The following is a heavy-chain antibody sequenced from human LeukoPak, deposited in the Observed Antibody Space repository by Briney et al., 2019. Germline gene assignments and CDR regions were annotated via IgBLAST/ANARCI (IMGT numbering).Heavy chain of an antibody. CDR3: ARVGYYGSGSYYRDYFEY. D-gene: IGHD3-10*01. CDR2: ISNSAIT. V-gene: IGHV4-59*01. Sequence: PSGTLSLTCTGSGVAISRCDWTWIRQPPGKGLEWIGFISNSAITDYNPSLKSRVTISIDTSKNQFSLKLNSVTAADTAVYYCARVGYYGSGSYYRDYFEYWGQGTLVTVSS. J-gene: IGHJ4*02. CDR1: GVAISRCD.